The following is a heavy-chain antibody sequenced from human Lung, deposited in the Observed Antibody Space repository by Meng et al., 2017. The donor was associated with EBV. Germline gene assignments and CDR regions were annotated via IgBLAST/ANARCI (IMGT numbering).Heavy chain of an antibody. J-gene: IGHJ4*02. Sequence: GRWLESGGGLVQPGGSLRSSWTASGFTFSSHAMSWVRQAPGKGLEWVSGISGGGGNTYYADSVKGRFTISRDNSKNTLNLQMNSLRAEDTAVYYCAKLHYYDSGNFDYWGQGTLVTVSS. V-gene: IGHV3-23*01. CDR3: AKLHYYDSGNFDY. CDR2: ISGGGGNT. D-gene: IGHD3-10*01. CDR1: GFTFSSHA.